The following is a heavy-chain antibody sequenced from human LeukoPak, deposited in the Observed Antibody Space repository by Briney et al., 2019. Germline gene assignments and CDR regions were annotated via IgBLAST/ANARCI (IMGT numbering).Heavy chain of an antibody. Sequence: PGGSLRFSCAASGFNFITAAMTWVRQAPGKGLEWVSLIGSSGGSTYYADSVKGRFTISRDNSNHTLSLQMNSLRVEDTAIYYCVKDIQLSTWGLGTMVTVSS. V-gene: IGHV3-23*01. J-gene: IGHJ3*01. D-gene: IGHD5-24*01. CDR3: VKDIQLST. CDR2: IGSSGGST. CDR1: GFNFITAA.